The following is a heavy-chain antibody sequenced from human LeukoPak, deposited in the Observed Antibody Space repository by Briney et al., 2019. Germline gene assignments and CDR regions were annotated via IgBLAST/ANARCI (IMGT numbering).Heavy chain of an antibody. CDR1: GLAFSSYS. D-gene: IGHD1-26*01. V-gene: IGHV3-7*01. CDR2: IKQDGYEK. CDR3: ARDKIVGPTTLDY. Sequence: GRSLRLSCVASGLAFSSYSMHWVRQAPGKGLEWVANIKQDGYEKYYVDSVKGRFTISRDNAKNSLYLQMNSLRADDTAIYYCARDKIVGPTTLDYWGQGTLVTVSS. J-gene: IGHJ4*02.